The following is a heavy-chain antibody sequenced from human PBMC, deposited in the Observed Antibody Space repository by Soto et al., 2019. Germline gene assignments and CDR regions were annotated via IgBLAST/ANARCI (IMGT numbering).Heavy chain of an antibody. CDR1: GGSFSGYY. J-gene: IGHJ5*02. Sequence: QVQLQQWGAGLLKPSETLSLTCAVYGGSFSGYYWSWIRQPPGKGLEWIGEINHSGSTNYNPSLKSRVTIPVDTSKNQFSLKLSSVTAADTAVYYCARSKSSGWLNWFDPWGQGTLVTVSS. CDR3: ARSKSSGWLNWFDP. CDR2: INHSGST. D-gene: IGHD6-19*01. V-gene: IGHV4-34*01.